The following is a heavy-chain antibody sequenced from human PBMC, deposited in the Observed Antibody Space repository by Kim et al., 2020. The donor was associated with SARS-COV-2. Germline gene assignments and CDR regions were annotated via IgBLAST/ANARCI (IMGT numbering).Heavy chain of an antibody. Sequence: GGSLRLSCAASGFTLRNNDMSWVRQTPGKGLEWVSTISGSGDSGDSTNYADSVKDRFTISRDNSKNTLYLQMNSLKAEDTAIYYCATGGWLASWGQGTLVTVSS. CDR2: ISGSGDSGDST. CDR1: GFTLRNND. V-gene: IGHV3-23*01. CDR3: ATGGWLAS. J-gene: IGHJ5*01. D-gene: IGHD3-10*01.